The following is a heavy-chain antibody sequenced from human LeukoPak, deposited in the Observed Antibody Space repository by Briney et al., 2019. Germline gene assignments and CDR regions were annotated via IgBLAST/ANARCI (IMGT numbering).Heavy chain of an antibody. CDR3: VAVASHYMTGGSCHYNIY. J-gene: IGHJ4*02. D-gene: IGHD2-15*01. Sequence: GGSLRLSCAASSFDFIGTWMSWVRQTPGKGLEWVGRIKSKSAGGTADYAAPVQGRFTISRDDSKDTVYLQMNSLKTEDTAVYYCVAVASHYMTGGSCHYNIYWGQGTLVTVSS. CDR1: SFDFIGTW. CDR2: IKSKSAGGTA. V-gene: IGHV3-15*01.